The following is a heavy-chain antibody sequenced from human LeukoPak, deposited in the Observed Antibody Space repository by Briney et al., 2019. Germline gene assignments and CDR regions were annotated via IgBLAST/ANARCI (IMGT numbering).Heavy chain of an antibody. Sequence: PGRSLRLSCAPSGLSATGRYTGSVRHAPGEGLGCVSIIYLVVGPSSATPVRGRFPVSRDNTKNTLYLQMNSLRAEDTAAYYCARAAYPDVRGKVATVT. CDR3: ARAAYPDV. CDR1: GLSATGRY. CDR2: IYLVVGP. D-gene: IGHD6-25*01. J-gene: IGHJ6*03. V-gene: IGHV3-53*01.